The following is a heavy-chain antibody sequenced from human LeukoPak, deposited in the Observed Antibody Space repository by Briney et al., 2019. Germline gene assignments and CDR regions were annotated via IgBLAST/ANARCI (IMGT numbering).Heavy chain of an antibody. V-gene: IGHV3-23*01. CDR2: ISGSGGST. Sequence: PGGSLRLSCAASGFTFSSYAMSWVRQAPGKGLEWVSAISGSGGSTYYADSVKGRFTISRDNSKNTLYLQMNSLRAEDTAVYYCARDQGNGGSWDTNPDAFDMWGQGTMVTVSS. CDR3: ARDQGNGGSWDTNPDAFDM. D-gene: IGHD1-26*01. CDR1: GFTFSSYA. J-gene: IGHJ3*02.